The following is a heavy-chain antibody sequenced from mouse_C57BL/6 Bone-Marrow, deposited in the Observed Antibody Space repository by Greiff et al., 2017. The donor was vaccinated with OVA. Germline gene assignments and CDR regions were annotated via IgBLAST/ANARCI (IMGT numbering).Heavy chain of an antibody. CDR2: IDPSDSYT. CDR1: GYTFTGYW. CDR3: ARDFTTVVDTDY. J-gene: IGHJ2*01. Sequence: VQLQQPGAELVKPGASVKLSCKASGYTFTGYWMQWVKQRPGQGLEWIGEIDPSDSYTNYNQKFKGKATLTVDTSSSTAYMQLSSLTSEDSAVYYCARDFTTVVDTDYWGKGTTLTVAS. D-gene: IGHD1-1*01. V-gene: IGHV1-50*01.